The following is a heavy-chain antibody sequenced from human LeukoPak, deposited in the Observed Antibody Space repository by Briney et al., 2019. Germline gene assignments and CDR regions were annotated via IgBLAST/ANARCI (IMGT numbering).Heavy chain of an antibody. CDR3: ARGPGAVAGTSFSYYYYMDV. CDR2: MNPNSGNT. D-gene: IGHD6-19*01. V-gene: IGHV1-8*03. Sequence: ASVKVSCKASGYTFTSYDINWVRQATGQGLEWMGWMNPNSGNTGYAQKFQGRVTITRNTSISTAYMELSSLRSEDTAVYYCARGPGAVAGTSFSYYYYMDVWGKGTTVTVSS. J-gene: IGHJ6*03. CDR1: GYTFTSYD.